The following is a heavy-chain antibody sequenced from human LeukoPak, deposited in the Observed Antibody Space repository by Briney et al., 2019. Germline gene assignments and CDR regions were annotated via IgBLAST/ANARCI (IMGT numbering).Heavy chain of an antibody. J-gene: IGHJ5*02. Sequence: GESLKISCKGSGYRFTSYWIGWVRQMPGKGLEWMGIIYPGDSDTGYSPSFQGQVTISADKSISTAYLQWSSLKASDTAMYYCARSQAARVNNWFDPWGQGTLVTVSS. CDR2: IYPGDSDT. D-gene: IGHD2-15*01. CDR1: GYRFTSYW. V-gene: IGHV5-51*01. CDR3: ARSQAARVNNWFDP.